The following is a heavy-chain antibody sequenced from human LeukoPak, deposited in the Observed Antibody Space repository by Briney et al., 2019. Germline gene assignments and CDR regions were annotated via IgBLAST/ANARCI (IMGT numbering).Heavy chain of an antibody. CDR1: GASISSYY. Sequence: SETLSLTCTVSGASISSYYWSWIRQPPGKGLEWLGFISYTGSTNYNPSLKSRVTISLDTSKNQFSLNLRSVTAADAAVYYCAVGLVGTITQFDYWGQGTPVIVSS. V-gene: IGHV4-59*03. CDR2: ISYTGST. CDR3: AVGLVGTITQFDY. D-gene: IGHD1-14*01. J-gene: IGHJ4*02.